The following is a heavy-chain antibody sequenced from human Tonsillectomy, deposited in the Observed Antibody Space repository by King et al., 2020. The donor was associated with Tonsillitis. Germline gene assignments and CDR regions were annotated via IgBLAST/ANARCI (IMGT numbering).Heavy chain of an antibody. J-gene: IGHJ3*02. CDR2: INPSGGIT. D-gene: IGHD2/OR15-2a*01. CDR1: GYTFTSYY. CDR3: ARDYSHLELLTGQAFDI. Sequence: VQLVESGAEVKKPGASVKVSCKASGYTFTSYYMHWVRQAPAQGLEWMGIINPSGGITTYAQKFQGRVTMTRDTSTSTVYMELSSLRAEDTAVYYCARDYSHLELLTGQAFDIWGQGTMVTVSS. V-gene: IGHV1-46*03.